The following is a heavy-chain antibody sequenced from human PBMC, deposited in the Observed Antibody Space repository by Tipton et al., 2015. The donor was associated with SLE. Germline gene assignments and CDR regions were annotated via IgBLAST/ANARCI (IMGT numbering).Heavy chain of an antibody. V-gene: IGHV4-4*09. CDR2: IYTSGST. Sequence: TLSLTCAVYGGSFSGYYWSWIRQPAGKGLEWIGYIYTSGSTNYNPSLKSRVTISVDTSKNQFSLKLSSVTAADTAVYYCARAGGSYPYFDYWGQGTLVTVSS. CDR1: GGSFSGYY. CDR3: ARAGGSYPYFDY. J-gene: IGHJ4*02. D-gene: IGHD1-26*01.